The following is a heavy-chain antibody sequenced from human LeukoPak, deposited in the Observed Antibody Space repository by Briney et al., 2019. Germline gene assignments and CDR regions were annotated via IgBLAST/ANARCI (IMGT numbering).Heavy chain of an antibody. CDR3: ARRKHNSYWSPNEYYFDY. D-gene: IGHD1-26*01. J-gene: IGHJ4*02. Sequence: GGSLRLSCAASGFTFSDYYMSWIRQAPGKGLEWVSYISSNGDTIYYAASLKGRFTISRDNANNSLYLQMNSLRAEDTAVYYCARRKHNSYWSPNEYYFDYWGRGTLVTVSS. V-gene: IGHV3-11*01. CDR2: ISSNGDTI. CDR1: GFTFSDYY.